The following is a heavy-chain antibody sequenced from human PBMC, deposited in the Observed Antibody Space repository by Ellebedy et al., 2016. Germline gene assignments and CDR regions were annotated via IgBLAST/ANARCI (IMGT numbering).Heavy chain of an antibody. J-gene: IGHJ4*02. Sequence: SETLSLXXSLSGDSISGHSWSWIRLPPGKGLEWIGDIYYSGSPNSNASLESRVTLALDTSKNQFSLRLTSVTAADTALYYCARSFSASDDFDFWGPGTVVAVSS. V-gene: IGHV4-59*11. D-gene: IGHD5-12*01. CDR2: IYYSGSP. CDR1: GDSISGHS. CDR3: ARSFSASDDFDF.